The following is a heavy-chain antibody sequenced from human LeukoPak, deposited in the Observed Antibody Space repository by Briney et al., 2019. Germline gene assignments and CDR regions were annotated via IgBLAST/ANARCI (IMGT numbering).Heavy chain of an antibody. D-gene: IGHD6-19*01. Sequence: SETLSLTCTDSGGSISSYYWSWIRQPPGKGLEWIGYIYYSGSTNYNPSLKSRVTISVDTSKNQFSLKLSSVTAADTAVYYCARHLSGWYLYYYYYGMDVWGQGTTVTVSS. CDR2: IYYSGST. J-gene: IGHJ6*02. CDR3: ARHLSGWYLYYYYYGMDV. V-gene: IGHV4-59*08. CDR1: GGSISSYY.